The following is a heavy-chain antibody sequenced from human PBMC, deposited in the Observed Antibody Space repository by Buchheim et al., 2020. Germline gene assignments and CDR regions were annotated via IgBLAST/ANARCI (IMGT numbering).Heavy chain of an antibody. J-gene: IGHJ4*02. CDR1: GESFSGYY. D-gene: IGHD1-26*01. Sequence: QVQLQQWGAGLLKPSETLSLTCAVYGESFSGYYWSWIRQPPGKGLEWIGEINHSGSTNYNPSLKSRVIISVDTSKNQFSLRLSSVTAADTAVYYCAGGPLNYSGSYPYYFDYWGQGTL. CDR3: AGGPLNYSGSYPYYFDY. CDR2: INHSGST. V-gene: IGHV4-34*01.